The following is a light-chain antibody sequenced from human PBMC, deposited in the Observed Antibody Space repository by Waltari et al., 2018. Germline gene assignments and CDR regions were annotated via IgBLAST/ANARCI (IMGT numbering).Light chain of an antibody. CDR2: GAS. Sequence: EIVLTQSPGILYLSPGETATLSCRTSQSINRNYLAWYQQKPGQAPRLLIYGASSRATGIPDRFSGSGSGTAFTLTIARLETQDFAVYYCQQYGSSPWMFGQGTKVEMK. CDR3: QQYGSSPWM. J-gene: IGKJ1*01. V-gene: IGKV3-20*01. CDR1: QSINRNY.